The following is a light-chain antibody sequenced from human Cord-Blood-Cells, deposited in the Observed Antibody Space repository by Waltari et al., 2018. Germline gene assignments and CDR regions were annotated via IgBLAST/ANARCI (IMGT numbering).Light chain of an antibody. Sequence: EIVMTQSPATLSVSPGERATLSCRASQSVSSTLAWYQQKPGQAPRLLIYGASTRATGIPARFSGSGSGTEFTLTISSLQSEDFAVYYCQQYNNWPQGPRTFGQGTKLEIK. CDR2: GAS. J-gene: IGKJ2*01. CDR1: QSVSST. CDR3: QQYNNWPQGPRT. V-gene: IGKV3-15*01.